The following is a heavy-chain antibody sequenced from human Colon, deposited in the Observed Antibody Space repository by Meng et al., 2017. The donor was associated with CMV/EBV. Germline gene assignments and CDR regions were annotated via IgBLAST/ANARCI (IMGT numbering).Heavy chain of an antibody. J-gene: IGHJ4*02. V-gene: IGHV2-5*02. CDR2: IYWDDDK. Sequence: QITLKESGPTLVKPTQTLTLTCTFSGFSFATSGEGVGWIRQPPGKALEWLAVIYWDDDKRYNPSLQSRLAITKDITNNQVFLTMTNMDPVDTATYYCAHNLDPPTPLDYWGQGTLVTVSS. CDR1: GFSFATSGEG. CDR3: AHNLDPPTPLDY. D-gene: IGHD2-15*01.